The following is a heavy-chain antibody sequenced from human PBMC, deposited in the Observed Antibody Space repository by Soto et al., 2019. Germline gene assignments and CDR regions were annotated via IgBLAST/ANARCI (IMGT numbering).Heavy chain of an antibody. D-gene: IGHD2-8*02. CDR3: ARVYIVGCWCYAL. CDR1: GYTFSSYY. Sequence: ASVKVSCKASGYTFSSYYMHWVRQAPGQGLEWMAIISPAGESTIYAQRFQGRLTVTRDTSASTLFMELRSLTSDDTAVYYCARVYIVGCWCYALWGQGTLVTVSS. CDR2: ISPAGEST. J-gene: IGHJ4*02. V-gene: IGHV1-46*01.